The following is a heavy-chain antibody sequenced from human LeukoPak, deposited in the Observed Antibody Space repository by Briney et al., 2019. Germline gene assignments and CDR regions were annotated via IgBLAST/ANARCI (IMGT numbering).Heavy chain of an antibody. CDR1: GFTFSSYA. V-gene: IGHV3-23*01. Sequence: GGSLRLSCAASGFTFSSYAMSWVRQAPGKGLEWVSAISGSGGSTYYADSVKGRFTISRDNAKNSLYLQMNSLRAEDTAVYYCARVRYCTNGVCSHFDYWGQGTLVTVSS. D-gene: IGHD2-8*01. CDR2: ISGSGGST. CDR3: ARVRYCTNGVCSHFDY. J-gene: IGHJ4*02.